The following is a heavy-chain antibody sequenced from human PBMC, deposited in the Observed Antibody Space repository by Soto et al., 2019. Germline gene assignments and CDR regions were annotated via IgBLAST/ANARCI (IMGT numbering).Heavy chain of an antibody. V-gene: IGHV1-3*01. D-gene: IGHD3-22*01. CDR1: GYTFTGYA. CDR3: ARDWDDYYDSSGYYTLDY. J-gene: IGHJ4*02. Sequence: GASVKVSCKASGYTFTGYAMHWVRQAPGQRLGRMGWINAGNGNTKYSQKFQGRVTITRDTSASTDYMELSSLRSEDTAVYYCARDWDDYYDSSGYYTLDYWGQGTLVTVSS. CDR2: INAGNGNT.